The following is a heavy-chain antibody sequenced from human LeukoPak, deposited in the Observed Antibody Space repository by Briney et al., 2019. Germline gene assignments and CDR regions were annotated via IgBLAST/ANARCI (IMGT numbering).Heavy chain of an antibody. CDR3: ARGPGRYYDYVWGSYRFDY. CDR1: GYTFTSYD. V-gene: IGHV1-8*01. D-gene: IGHD3-16*02. Sequence: ASVKVSCKASGYTFTSYDINWVRQATGQGLEWMGWMNPNSGNTGCAQKFQGRVTMTRNTSISTAYMELSSLRSEDTAVYYCARGPGRYYDYVWGSYRFDYWGQGTLVTVSS. J-gene: IGHJ4*02. CDR2: MNPNSGNT.